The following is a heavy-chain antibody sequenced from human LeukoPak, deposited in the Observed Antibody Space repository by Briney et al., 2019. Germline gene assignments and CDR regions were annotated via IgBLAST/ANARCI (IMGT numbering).Heavy chain of an antibody. CDR1: GGSISSYY. CDR2: IYYSGST. V-gene: IGHV4-59*01. Sequence: PSEGLSLTCTVSGGSISSYYWSWIRQPPGKGLEWVRYIYYSGSTNYNPSLKSRVTISVDTSKNQLSLKLCSVTAADKAVYYCARGGYYYDSSGYWGAFDIWGPGTMITVSS. J-gene: IGHJ3*02. D-gene: IGHD3-22*01. CDR3: ARGGYYYDSSGYWGAFDI.